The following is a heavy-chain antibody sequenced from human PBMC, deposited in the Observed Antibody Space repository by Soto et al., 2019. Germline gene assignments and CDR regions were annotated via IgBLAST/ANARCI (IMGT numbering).Heavy chain of an antibody. Sequence: QVQLVQSGAEVKKPGASVKVSCKASGYTFSTYGISWVRQAPGQGLEWMGWINGYNGNTNYAPKLQGRITMTTDTATTTAYMELRSLRSDDTAVYYCARMGDVPYYYYGMDVWGQGTTVTASS. CDR3: ARMGDVPYYYYGMDV. CDR2: INGYNGNT. CDR1: GYTFSTYG. J-gene: IGHJ6*02. V-gene: IGHV1-18*01. D-gene: IGHD3-16*01.